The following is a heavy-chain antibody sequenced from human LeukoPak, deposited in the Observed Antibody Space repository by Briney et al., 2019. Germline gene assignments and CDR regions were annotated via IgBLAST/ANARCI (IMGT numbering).Heavy chain of an antibody. Sequence: SETLSLTCTVSGGSISSSSYYWGWIRQPPGKGLEWIGSIYYSGSTYYNPSLKSRVTISVDTSKNQFSLKLSSVTAADTAVYYCARDMRYTTVAGDAFDYWGQGTLVTVSS. CDR2: IYYSGST. CDR3: ARDMRYTTVAGDAFDY. CDR1: GGSISSSSYY. V-gene: IGHV4-39*07. D-gene: IGHD6-19*01. J-gene: IGHJ4*02.